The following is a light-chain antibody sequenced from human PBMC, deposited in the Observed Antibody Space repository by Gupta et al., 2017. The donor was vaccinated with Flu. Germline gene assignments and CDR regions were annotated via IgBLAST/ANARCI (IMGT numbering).Light chain of an antibody. CDR3: HQYDSSPGHT. V-gene: IGKV3-20*01. Sequence: DILLPQSPAPLSLSPGERVTLSCSSSQTISSAYLAWYQQRPGRAPRSLIHCASNRATGVPDRLSGSGSGADFTPTISRREPEDSAVYYCHQYDSSPGHTFGGGTKVEIK. J-gene: IGKJ4*01. CDR1: QTISSAY. CDR2: CAS.